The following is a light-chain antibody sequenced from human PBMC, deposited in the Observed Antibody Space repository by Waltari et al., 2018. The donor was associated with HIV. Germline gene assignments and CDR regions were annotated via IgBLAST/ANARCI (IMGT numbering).Light chain of an antibody. CDR3: QQYNIWPPDA. J-gene: IGKJ2*01. CDR1: QSVSTN. Sequence: EIVLTQSPATLSLFPGERATLSCRASQSVSTNLAWYQQKSGQAPRLLIYGASTRASWIPTRFSGSGSGTEFTLTISSLQSEDFAVYYCQQYNIWPPDAFGQGTKLEIK. V-gene: IGKV3-15*01. CDR2: GAS.